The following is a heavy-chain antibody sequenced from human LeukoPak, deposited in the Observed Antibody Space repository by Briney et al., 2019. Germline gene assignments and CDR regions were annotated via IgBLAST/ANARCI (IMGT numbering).Heavy chain of an antibody. Sequence: SETLSLTCAVYGGSFSGYYWSWIRQPPGKGLEWIGSIYYSGSTYYNPSLKSRVTISVDTSKNQFSLKLSSVTAADTAVYYCARQLGGWYGPNFDYWGQGTLVTVSS. J-gene: IGHJ4*02. V-gene: IGHV4-34*01. CDR3: ARQLGGWYGPNFDY. CDR2: IYYSGST. D-gene: IGHD6-19*01. CDR1: GGSFSGYY.